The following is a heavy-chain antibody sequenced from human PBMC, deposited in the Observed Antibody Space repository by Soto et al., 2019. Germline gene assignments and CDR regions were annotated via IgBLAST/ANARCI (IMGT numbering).Heavy chain of an antibody. CDR1: GFIFSHYY. D-gene: IGHD4-4*01. V-gene: IGHV3-11*06. CDR3: ARLPYSAYNRHFDY. Sequence: QVQMVESGGGLVKPGGPLRLSCAASGFIFSHYYMGWIRQAPGKGLEWVSYINPTSGHINYADSVKGRFTISRDNARNPVSLQMNSLTADDTAMSYCARLPYSAYNRHFDYWGQGTLVTVSS. CDR2: INPTSGHI. J-gene: IGHJ4*02.